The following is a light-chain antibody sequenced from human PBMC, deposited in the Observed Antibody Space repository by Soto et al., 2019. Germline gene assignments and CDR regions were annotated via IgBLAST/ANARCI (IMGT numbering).Light chain of an antibody. J-gene: IGLJ2*01. Sequence: QAVVTQPASVSGSPGQSITISCTGASSDVGNYNLVSWYQQHPDKAPKLMIYEGFKRPSGVSNRFSGSKSGNTASLTISGLQAEDEADYYCCSYAGTSTLVVFGGGTKVTVL. CDR3: CSYAGTSTLVV. V-gene: IGLV2-23*01. CDR1: SSDVGNYNL. CDR2: EGF.